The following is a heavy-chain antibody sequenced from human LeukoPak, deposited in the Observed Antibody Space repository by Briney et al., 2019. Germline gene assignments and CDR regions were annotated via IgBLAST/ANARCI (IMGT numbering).Heavy chain of an antibody. CDR3: ARHGSSSTSHFDY. J-gene: IGHJ4*02. CDR1: GYSISSGYY. V-gene: IGHV4-38-2*01. D-gene: IGHD6-6*01. CDR2: IYHSGST. Sequence: SETLSLTCAVSGYSISSGYYWGWIRQPPGKGLGWIGSIYHSGSTYYNPSLKSRVTISVDTSKNQFSLKLSSVTAADTAVYYCARHGSSSTSHFDYWGQGTLVTVSS.